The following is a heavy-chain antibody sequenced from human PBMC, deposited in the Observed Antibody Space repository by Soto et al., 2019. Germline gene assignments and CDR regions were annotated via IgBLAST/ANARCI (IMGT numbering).Heavy chain of an antibody. CDR3: ARASTVTTFGFDP. Sequence: SETLSLTCPVSGASISSSVDYWWAWIRRPPGRGLEWIGKINHSGSTHYNPSLKSRVTISVDTSKNQFSLKLSSVTAADTAVYYCARASTVTTFGFDPWGQGTLVTVSS. CDR2: INHSGST. CDR1: GASISSSVDY. J-gene: IGHJ5*02. D-gene: IGHD4-17*01. V-gene: IGHV4-39*07.